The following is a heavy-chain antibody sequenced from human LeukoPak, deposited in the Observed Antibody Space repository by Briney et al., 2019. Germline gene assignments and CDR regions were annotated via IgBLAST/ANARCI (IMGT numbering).Heavy chain of an antibody. CDR1: GFTFSNYG. CDR2: IRYDGSEK. J-gene: IGHJ4*02. CDR3: AKDPGYISSWSNYFDY. Sequence: QPGGSLRLSCAASGFTFSNYGMHWVRQAPGKGLEWVAFIRYDGSEKYYADSVKGRFTISRDNSKNTLYLQMNSLRPEDTAVYYCAKDPGYISSWSNYFDYWGQGALVTVPT. D-gene: IGHD6-13*01. V-gene: IGHV3-30*02.